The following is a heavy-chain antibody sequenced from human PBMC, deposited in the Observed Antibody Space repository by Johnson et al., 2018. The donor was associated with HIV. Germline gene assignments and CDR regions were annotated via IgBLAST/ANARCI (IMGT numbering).Heavy chain of an antibody. CDR2: IYSGGST. CDR1: GFSVSTNY. J-gene: IGHJ3*02. CDR3: AKDSMGFNWNQFEAFDS. Sequence: VQLVESGGGLVQPGGSLRLSCAVSGFSVSTNYINWVRQAPGKGLEWVSVIYSGGSTYYTDSVKGRFTISRDNSKNTLYLQMNSLRAEDTAVYYCAKDSMGFNWNQFEAFDSWGQGTMVTVSS. D-gene: IGHD1-20*01. V-gene: IGHV3-66*01.